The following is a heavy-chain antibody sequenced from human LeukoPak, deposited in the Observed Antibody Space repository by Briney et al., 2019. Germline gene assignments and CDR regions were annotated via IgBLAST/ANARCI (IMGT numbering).Heavy chain of an antibody. V-gene: IGHV1-24*01. D-gene: IGHD3-16*02. CDR1: GYTLTELS. Sequence: ASVKVSCKVSGYTLTELSMYWVRQAPGKGLEWMGGFDPEDGETIYAQKFQGRVTMTEDTSTDTAYMELSSLRSEDTAVYYCATGRTRMITFGGVIVMASETMYLWGQGTLVTVSS. J-gene: IGHJ5*02. CDR3: ATGRTRMITFGGVIVMASETMYL. CDR2: FDPEDGET.